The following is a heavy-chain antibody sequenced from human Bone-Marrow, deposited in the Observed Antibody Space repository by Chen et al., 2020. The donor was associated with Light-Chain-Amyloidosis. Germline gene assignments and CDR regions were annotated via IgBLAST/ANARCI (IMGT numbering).Heavy chain of an antibody. CDR2: IYSTGGT. J-gene: IGHJ6*02. D-gene: IGHD3-10*01. CDR1: GDSIENHY. V-gene: IGHV4-4*07. CDR3: ASSLVRGAFYGLDV. Sequence: QLQESGPGLVKPSETLSLTCSVSGDSIENHYWTWIQQPAGGGLEWIGRIYSTGGTYFNPSLESRLSMSVDTSKNQFSLNLASITAADTAVYYCASSLVRGAFYGLDVWGQGTAVIVSS.